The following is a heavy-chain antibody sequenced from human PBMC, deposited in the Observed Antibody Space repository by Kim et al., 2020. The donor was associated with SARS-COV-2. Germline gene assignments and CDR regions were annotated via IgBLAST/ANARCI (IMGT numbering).Heavy chain of an antibody. CDR2: INHSGST. D-gene: IGHD6-13*01. CDR3: ARGLGAAAGGKDAFDI. V-gene: IGHV4-34*01. CDR1: GGSFSGYY. J-gene: IGHJ3*02. Sequence: SETLSLTCAVYGGSFSGYYWSWIRQPPGKGLEWIGEINHSGSTNYNPSLKSRVTISVDTSKNQFSLKLSSVTAADTAVYYCARGLGAAAGGKDAFDIWGQGTMVTVSS.